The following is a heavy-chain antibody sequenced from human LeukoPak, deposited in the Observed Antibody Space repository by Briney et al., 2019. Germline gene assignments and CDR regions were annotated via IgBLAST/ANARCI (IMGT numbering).Heavy chain of an antibody. CDR3: AKTPGGSGNFFDS. Sequence: GGSLRLSCAASEFTFSTYWMHWVRQAPGKGLVWVSRINSDGSSTNYADSVKGRFTISRDNAKNTLYLQMNSLSTEDTAVYYCAKTPGGSGNFFDSWGQGTPVIVSS. J-gene: IGHJ4*02. V-gene: IGHV3-74*01. CDR1: EFTFSTYW. CDR2: INSDGSST. D-gene: IGHD3-10*01.